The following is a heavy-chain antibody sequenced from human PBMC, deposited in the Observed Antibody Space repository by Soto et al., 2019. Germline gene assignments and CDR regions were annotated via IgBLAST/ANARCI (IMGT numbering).Heavy chain of an antibody. D-gene: IGHD6-19*01. Sequence: PSQTLSLTCAISGDSVSTNIAAWNWIRQSPSRGLEWLGRTYYRSKWLNDYAVSVKSRITINPDTSKNQFSLQQNSVTPEDTAVYYCARDPDSSGWFGFDYWGQGTLVTVSS. CDR2: TYYRSKWLN. CDR1: GDSVSTNIAA. V-gene: IGHV6-1*01. J-gene: IGHJ4*02. CDR3: ARDPDSSGWFGFDY.